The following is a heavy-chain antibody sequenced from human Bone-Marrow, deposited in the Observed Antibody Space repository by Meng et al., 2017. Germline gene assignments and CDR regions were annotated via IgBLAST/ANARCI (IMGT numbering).Heavy chain of an antibody. V-gene: IGHV3-30*04. CDR2: ISDDGTKK. CDR3: ARTYYFDSTGYSSPFDY. J-gene: IGHJ4*02. Sequence: GGSLRLSCAASGLTLSRYAMHWVRQAPGKGLEWVAIISDDGTKKDYADSVRGRFTISRDNSKNTLFLQMNSLRADDTAMYYCARTYYFDSTGYSSPFDYWGQGTLVTVSS. D-gene: IGHD3-22*01. CDR1: GLTLSRYA.